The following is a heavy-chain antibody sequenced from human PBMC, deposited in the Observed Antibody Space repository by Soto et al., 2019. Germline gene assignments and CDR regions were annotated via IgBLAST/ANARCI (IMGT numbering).Heavy chain of an antibody. D-gene: IGHD2-2*01. CDR2: ISGSGSGT. Sequence: GGSLRLSCAASGGTFSCYSIYWVRQAPGKGLEWVSGISGSGSGTYYADSVKGRFTISRDNSKNTLYLQMNSLRAEDTAVYYCAKDLSPSRATCYGYSHSWRQAPLVTV. CDR3: AKDLSPSRATCYGYSHS. J-gene: IGHJ4*02. CDR1: GGTFSCYS. V-gene: IGHV3-23*01.